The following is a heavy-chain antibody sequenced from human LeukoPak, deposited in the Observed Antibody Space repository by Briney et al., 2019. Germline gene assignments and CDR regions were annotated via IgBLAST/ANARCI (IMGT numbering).Heavy chain of an antibody. D-gene: IGHD3-10*01. CDR3: ARVELWFGDPYYFDY. CDR1: GGSISSYY. Sequence: SETLSLTCTVSGGSISSYYWSWIRQPPGKGLEWIGYIYYSGSTNYNPSLKSRVTISVDTSKNQFSLKLSSVTAADTAVYYCARVELWFGDPYYFDYWGQGTLVTVSS. V-gene: IGHV4-59*01. J-gene: IGHJ4*02. CDR2: IYYSGST.